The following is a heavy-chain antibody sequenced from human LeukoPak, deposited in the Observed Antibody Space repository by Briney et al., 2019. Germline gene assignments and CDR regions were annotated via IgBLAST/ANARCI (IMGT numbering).Heavy chain of an antibody. J-gene: IGHJ5*02. V-gene: IGHV3-23*01. CDR3: AKREATTGAGFDH. Sequence: GGSLRLSCAASGFTFSSSAMSWVRQVPGKGLEWVSTISGSGGTIYYADSVKGRFTISRDNSKNTLYLQMNSLRAEDTAVYYCAKREATTGAGFDHWGQGTLVTVSS. D-gene: IGHD1-1*01. CDR1: GFTFSSSA. CDR2: ISGSGGTI.